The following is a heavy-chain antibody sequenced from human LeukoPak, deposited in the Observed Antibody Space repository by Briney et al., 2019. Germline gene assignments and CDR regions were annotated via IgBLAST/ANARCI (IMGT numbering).Heavy chain of an antibody. D-gene: IGHD6-13*01. CDR1: GFRLSDYS. CDR3: ARKLGYSSSWYDY. CDR2: TSGGSTSK. Sequence: GGSLTLACTVSGFRLSDYSMNWVRQAPGKGLEWVSYTSGGSTSKHYADSVKGRFTISRDNAKNSLYLQMNSLRAEDTAVYYCARKLGYSSSWYDYWGQGTLVTVSS. J-gene: IGHJ4*02. V-gene: IGHV3-21*05.